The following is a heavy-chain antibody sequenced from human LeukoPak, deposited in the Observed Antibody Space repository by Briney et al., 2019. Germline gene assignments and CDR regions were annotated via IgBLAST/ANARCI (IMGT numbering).Heavy chain of an antibody. V-gene: IGHV3-23*01. CDR3: ARRHLQTPFVFLDV. CDR1: GFSFSGYA. D-gene: IGHD2/OR15-2a*01. CDR2: IGTTNGST. Sequence: PGPSLRLSCAASGFSFSGYAMSWVRQAPEKDLEWGTDIGTTNGSTFYADSVKGRFTTSRDNSKNTLYLQMNSLRAEDTAVYFCARRHLQTPFVFLDVWGQGTTVTVSS. J-gene: IGHJ6*02.